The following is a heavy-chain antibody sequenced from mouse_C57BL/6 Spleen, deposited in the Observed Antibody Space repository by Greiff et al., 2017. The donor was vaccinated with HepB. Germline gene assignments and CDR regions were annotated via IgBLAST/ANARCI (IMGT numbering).Heavy chain of an antibody. CDR1: GFTFNTYA. Sequence: EVQLVESGGGLVQPKGSLKLSCAASGFTFNTYAMHWVRQAPGKGLEWVARIRSKSSNYATYYADSVKDRFTISRDESPSMLYLQMNNLKTEDTAMYYCVRDYYGSSYDAMDYWGQGTSVTVSS. CDR3: VRDYYGSSYDAMDY. CDR2: IRSKSSNYAT. V-gene: IGHV10-3*01. D-gene: IGHD1-1*01. J-gene: IGHJ4*01.